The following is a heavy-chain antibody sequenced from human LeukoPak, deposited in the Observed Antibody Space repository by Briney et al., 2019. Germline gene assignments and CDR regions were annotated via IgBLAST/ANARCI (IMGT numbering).Heavy chain of an antibody. J-gene: IGHJ5*02. Sequence: GASVKVSCKASNYTFTNYGISWVRQAPGQGLEWMGCISAYNGNTNYAQTLQGRATMTTDTSTSTVYMELSSLRSEDTAVYYCARGSYPGWFDPWGQGTLVTVSS. CDR1: NYTFTNYG. CDR3: ARGSYPGWFDP. V-gene: IGHV1-18*01. D-gene: IGHD1-26*01. CDR2: ISAYNGNT.